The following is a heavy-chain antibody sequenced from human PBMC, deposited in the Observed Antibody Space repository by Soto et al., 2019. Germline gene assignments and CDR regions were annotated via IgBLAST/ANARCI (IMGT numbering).Heavy chain of an antibody. Sequence: GGSLRLSCAASGFTFSSYWMSWVRQAPGKGLEWVANIKQDGSEKYYVDSVKGRFTISRDNAKNSLYLQMNSLRAEDTAVYYCARDGIAAAGSHDYWGQGTLVTVSS. D-gene: IGHD6-13*01. CDR2: IKQDGSEK. J-gene: IGHJ4*02. CDR1: GFTFSSYW. CDR3: ARDGIAAAGSHDY. V-gene: IGHV3-7*05.